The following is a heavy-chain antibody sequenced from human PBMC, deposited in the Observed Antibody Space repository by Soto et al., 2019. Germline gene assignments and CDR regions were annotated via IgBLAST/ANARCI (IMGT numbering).Heavy chain of an antibody. Sequence: SETLSLTCTVSGGSISNYYWSWFRQTPGKGLEWIGSIYYSGSTYYNPSLKSRVTISVDTSKNQFSLKLSSVTAADTAVYYCARHAFHSSGFTDYWGQGTLVTVSS. V-gene: IGHV4-59*05. J-gene: IGHJ4*02. D-gene: IGHD6-19*01. CDR2: IYYSGST. CDR1: GGSISNYY. CDR3: ARHAFHSSGFTDY.